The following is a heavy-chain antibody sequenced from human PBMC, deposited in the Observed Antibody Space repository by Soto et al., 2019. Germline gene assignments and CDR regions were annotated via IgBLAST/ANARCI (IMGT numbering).Heavy chain of an antibody. J-gene: IGHJ6*03. Sequence: DVQLLESGGGLVQWGGSLRLSCVTSGFTFTTYGMTWVLQAPGKGLAWVSYVGSGGSRYYAESVKGRFTISRDNSKNTLSLEMNSLRAEDTATYYCVKFRGRAYPYYYMDVWGKGTTVTVSS. CDR1: GFTFTTYG. CDR2: VGSGGSR. D-gene: IGHD3-16*01. CDR3: VKFRGRAYPYYYMDV. V-gene: IGHV3-23*01.